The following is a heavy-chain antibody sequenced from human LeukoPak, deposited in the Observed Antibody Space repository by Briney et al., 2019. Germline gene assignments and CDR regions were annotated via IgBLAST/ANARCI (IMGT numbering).Heavy chain of an antibody. CDR2: INSDGSST. Sequence: PGGSLRLSCAASGFTFSSYWMHWVRQAPGKGLVWVSRINSDGSSTSYADSVKGRFTISRDNAKNTLYLQMSSLRAEDTAVYYCARESVGWLQSRGPFDYWGQGTLVTVSS. J-gene: IGHJ4*02. CDR3: ARESVGWLQSRGPFDY. CDR1: GFTFSSYW. D-gene: IGHD5-24*01. V-gene: IGHV3-74*01.